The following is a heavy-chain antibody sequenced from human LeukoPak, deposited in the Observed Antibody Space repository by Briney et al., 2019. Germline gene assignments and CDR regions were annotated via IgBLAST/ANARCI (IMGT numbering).Heavy chain of an antibody. V-gene: IGHV1-2*06. J-gene: IGHJ5*02. CDR1: GYTFTGYY. CDR2: INPNSGGT. CDR3: ARSTRSVGWFDP. D-gene: IGHD1-1*01. Sequence: ASVKVSCKASGYTFTGYYMHWVRQAPGRGLEWMGRINPNSGGTNYAQKFQGRVTMTRDTSISTAYMELSRLRSDDTAVYYCARSTRSVGWFDPWGQGTLVTVSS.